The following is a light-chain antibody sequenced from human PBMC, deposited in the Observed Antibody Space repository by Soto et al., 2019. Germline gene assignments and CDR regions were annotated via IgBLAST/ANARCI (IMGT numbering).Light chain of an antibody. V-gene: IGKV3-20*01. Sequence: EVVLTQSPGTLSLSPGERATLSCRASQSVSSNYLAWYQQKPGQAPRLLIYGAFTRATGIPDRFSGSGSGTDFTLTITRLEPEDFAVYYCQQYHSYWTFGQGTKVE. J-gene: IGKJ1*01. CDR3: QQYHSYWT. CDR1: QSVSSNY. CDR2: GAF.